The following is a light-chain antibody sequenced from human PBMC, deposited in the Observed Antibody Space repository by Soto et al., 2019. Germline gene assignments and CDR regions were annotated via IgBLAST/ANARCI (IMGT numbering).Light chain of an antibody. J-gene: IGKJ2*01. CDR3: QQYETWPPRYT. Sequence: EIVMTQSPATLSVSPGERATLSCRASQSVSSNLAWYQQKPGQAPRLLIDGASTRATGIPARFSGSGSGTKFTLTISSLQSEDFAVYYCQQYETWPPRYTFGQGTKLEI. CDR2: GAS. V-gene: IGKV3-15*01. CDR1: QSVSSN.